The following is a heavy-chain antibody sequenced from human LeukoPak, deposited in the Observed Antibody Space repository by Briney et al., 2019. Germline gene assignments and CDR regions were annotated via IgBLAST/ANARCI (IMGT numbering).Heavy chain of an antibody. CDR3: AKDRGGSYSNGFDI. Sequence: HPGGSLRLSCAASGFTFSSCGMHWVRQAPGKGLEWVAFIRYDGSNKYYADSVKGRITISRDNSKNTPYVRMNSLRAEDTAVYYCAKDRGGSYSNGFDIWGQGTMVTVSS. D-gene: IGHD1-26*01. J-gene: IGHJ3*02. CDR2: IRYDGSNK. V-gene: IGHV3-30*02. CDR1: GFTFSSCG.